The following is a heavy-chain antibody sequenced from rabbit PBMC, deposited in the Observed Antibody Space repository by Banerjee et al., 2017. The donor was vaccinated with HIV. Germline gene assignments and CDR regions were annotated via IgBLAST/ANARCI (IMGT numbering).Heavy chain of an antibody. Sequence: QSLEESGGDLVKPGASLTLTCTASGFSFSSSYYMCWVRQAPGKGLEWIACINTSSGSTWYASWVNGRFTISRSTSLNTVDLKMTSLTAADTASYFCARDLAGVIGWNFGLWGPGTLVTVS. D-gene: IGHD4-1*01. CDR1: GFSFSSSYY. CDR2: INTSSGST. CDR3: ARDLAGVIGWNFGL. J-gene: IGHJ4*01. V-gene: IGHV1S43*01.